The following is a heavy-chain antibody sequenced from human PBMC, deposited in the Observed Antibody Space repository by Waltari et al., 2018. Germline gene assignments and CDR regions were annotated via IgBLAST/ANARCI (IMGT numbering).Heavy chain of an antibody. CDR3: ARVLGGYFDY. Sequence: LSLTCTVSGGSISSSSYYWGWIRQPPGKGLEWIGSIYYSGSTYYNPSLKSRVTISVDTSKNQFSLKLSSVTATDTAVYYCARVLGGYFDYWGQGTLVTVSS. CDR1: GGSISSSSYY. D-gene: IGHD3-16*01. CDR2: IYYSGST. V-gene: IGHV4-39*07. J-gene: IGHJ4*02.